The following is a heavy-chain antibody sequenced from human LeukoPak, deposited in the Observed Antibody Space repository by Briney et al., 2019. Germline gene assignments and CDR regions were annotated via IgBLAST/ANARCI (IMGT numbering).Heavy chain of an antibody. CDR2: IYTSGST. V-gene: IGHV4-61*02. D-gene: IGHD2-2*01. CDR3: AREPREYCSRIACPNWFES. CDR1: GGSISSSGSSY. J-gene: IGHJ5*01. Sequence: PSETLSLTCTVSGGSISSSGSSYWSWIRQPAGKGLEWIGRIYTSGSTSCNPSLKRRVTISVDTSKNQFALKLSSVTAADTAVYYRAREPREYCSRIACPNWFESWGQGTLVTVSS.